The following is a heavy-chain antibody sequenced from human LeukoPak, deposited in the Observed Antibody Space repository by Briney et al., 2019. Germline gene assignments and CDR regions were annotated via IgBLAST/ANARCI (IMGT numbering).Heavy chain of an antibody. D-gene: IGHD3-9*01. Sequence: GGALRLSCSAPGFTFRNYAMQWVRQAPGMGLEYVSAINGYGCGRSYADCVKGRFTISRDNSKTTMYLKLGSLRAEDMAVYFCARVLLTGYYYDYWGQGTLVTVSS. CDR2: INGYGCGR. J-gene: IGHJ4*02. CDR1: GFTFRNYA. V-gene: IGHV3-64*02. CDR3: ARVLLTGYYYDY.